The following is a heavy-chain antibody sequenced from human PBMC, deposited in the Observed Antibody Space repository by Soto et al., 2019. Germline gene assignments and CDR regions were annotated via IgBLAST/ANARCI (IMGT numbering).Heavy chain of an antibody. Sequence: EVQLVESGGGLVQPGGSLRLSCAASGFTFSSYSMNWVRQAPGKGLEWVSYISSSSSTIYYADSVKGRFTISRDNAKNSLYLQMNSLRDEDTAVYYCASFLGLPNYYYYGMDVWGRGTTVTVSS. V-gene: IGHV3-48*02. CDR2: ISSSSSTI. CDR3: ASFLGLPNYYYYGMDV. CDR1: GFTFSSYS. J-gene: IGHJ6*02.